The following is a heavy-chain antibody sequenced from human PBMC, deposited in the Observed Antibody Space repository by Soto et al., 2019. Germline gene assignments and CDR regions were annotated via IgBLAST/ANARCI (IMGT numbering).Heavy chain of an antibody. V-gene: IGHV3-23*01. J-gene: IGHJ4*02. D-gene: IGHD6-25*01. CDR1: GFTFSTYA. Sequence: PGGSLRLSCAASGFTFSTYAMSWVRQAPGKGLECVSSISGSSDSASYADSVKGRFTISRDNSKNTLYLQMTSLRAEDTALYYCTGGQSTDSRSGFDHWGQGTLVTVSS. CDR2: ISGSSDSA. CDR3: TGGQSTDSRSGFDH.